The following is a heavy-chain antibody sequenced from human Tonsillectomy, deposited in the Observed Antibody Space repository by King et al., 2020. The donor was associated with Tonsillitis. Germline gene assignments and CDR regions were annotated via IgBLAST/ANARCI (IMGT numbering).Heavy chain of an antibody. CDR2: ISYDETNI. CDR1: GFTFNNYG. Sequence: VQLVESGGGVVQPGRSLRLSCAASGFTFNNYGMHWVRQAPGKGLEWVAVISYDETNIYYADSVKGRFTISRDNSNNTLYLQMNSLRPEDTAVYNCAKIARSWYDNDAFDIWGQGTMVTVSS. J-gene: IGHJ3*02. V-gene: IGHV3-30*18. CDR3: AKIARSWYDNDAFDI. D-gene: IGHD6-13*01.